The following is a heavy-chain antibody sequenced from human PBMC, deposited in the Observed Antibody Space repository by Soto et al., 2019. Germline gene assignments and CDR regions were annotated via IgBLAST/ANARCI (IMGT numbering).Heavy chain of an antibody. CDR2: ISASGGAT. V-gene: IGHV3-23*01. J-gene: IGHJ4*02. Sequence: EVQLSESGGGLVQPGGSLRLSCAGSGFTFSNYAMSWVRQAPGKGLEWVSGISASGGATYYADSVKGRFTISRDNSKNTHSLQMNSLRAEDTAVYYCAKDPNGEQWLVPHLDNWGQGTLVTVS. CDR1: GFTFSNYA. D-gene: IGHD6-19*01. CDR3: AKDPNGEQWLVPHLDN.